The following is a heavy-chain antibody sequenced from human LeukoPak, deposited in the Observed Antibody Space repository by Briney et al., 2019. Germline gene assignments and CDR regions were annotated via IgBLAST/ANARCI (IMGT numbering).Heavy chain of an antibody. CDR2: INSDGSST. Sequence: PGGSLRLSCAASGFTFSSYWMHWVRQAPGKGLVWVSRINSDGSSTSYADSVKGRFTVSRDNAKNTLYLQMNRLRAEDTAVYYCAREPSAYSSYDYWGQGTLVTVSS. V-gene: IGHV3-74*01. CDR3: AREPSAYSSYDY. D-gene: IGHD4-11*01. J-gene: IGHJ4*02. CDR1: GFTFSSYW.